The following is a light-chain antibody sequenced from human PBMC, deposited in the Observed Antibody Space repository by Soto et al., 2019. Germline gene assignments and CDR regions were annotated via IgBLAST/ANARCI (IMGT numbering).Light chain of an antibody. CDR2: GAS. CDR3: QQYNSYPIT. CDR1: QSVSSN. J-gene: IGKJ5*01. Sequence: IVVTQSPATLYVSSGERATLSCRASQSVSSNLAWYQQKPGQAPRLLIYGASARATGVPARFSGSGSGTDFTLTISSLQSDDFATYYCQQYNSYPITFGQGTRLEIK. V-gene: IGKV3-15*01.